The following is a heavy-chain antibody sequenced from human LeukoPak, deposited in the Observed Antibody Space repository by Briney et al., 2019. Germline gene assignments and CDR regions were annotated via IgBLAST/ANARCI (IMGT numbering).Heavy chain of an antibody. J-gene: IGHJ3*02. D-gene: IGHD1-26*01. V-gene: IGHV3-48*02. CDR1: GFTFSSYS. Sequence: PGGSLRLSCAASGFTFSSYSMNWVRQAPGKGLELISYIDISGSTIYYADSVKGRFTISRDNAKNSLYLQMNSLRDEDTAVFYCARTEWDSHPGSFDIWGQGTVVTVSS. CDR3: ARTEWDSHPGSFDI. CDR2: IDISGSTI.